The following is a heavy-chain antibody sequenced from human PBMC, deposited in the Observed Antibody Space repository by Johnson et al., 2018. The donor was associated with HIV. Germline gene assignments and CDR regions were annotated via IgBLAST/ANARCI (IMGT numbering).Heavy chain of an antibody. CDR3: AREGPSERAGFDI. CDR2: INSDGGST. Sequence: VRLVESGGGLVQPGGSQRLSCAVSGFTFNTYWMHWVRQAPGKGLVWVARINSDGGSTSYVDSVKGRFTISRDNARNTLYLQMNSLRADDTAVYYCAREGPSERAGFDIWGQGTMVTVSS. CDR1: GFTFNTYW. J-gene: IGHJ3*02. V-gene: IGHV3-74*01.